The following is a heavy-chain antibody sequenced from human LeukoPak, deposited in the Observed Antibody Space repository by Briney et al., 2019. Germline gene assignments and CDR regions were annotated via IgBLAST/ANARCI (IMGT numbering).Heavy chain of an antibody. CDR1: GFTFSSYS. D-gene: IGHD4-17*01. V-gene: IGHV3-48*01. CDR2: ISSSGNTI. Sequence: SGGSLRLFCAASGFTFSSYSMNWVRQAPGKGLYWVSYISSSGNTIYYADSVKGRFTISRDNAKNSLYLQMNSLRAEDTAVYYCARGTSYGDYGYYYYMDVWGKGTTVTVSS. J-gene: IGHJ6*03. CDR3: ARGTSYGDYGYYYYMDV.